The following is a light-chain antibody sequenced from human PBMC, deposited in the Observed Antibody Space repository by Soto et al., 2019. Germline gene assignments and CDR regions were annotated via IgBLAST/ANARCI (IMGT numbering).Light chain of an antibody. V-gene: IGLV2-14*01. J-gene: IGLJ3*02. CDR1: SSDVGGYNY. CDR2: EVS. Sequence: QYALTQPASVSGSPGQSITISCTGTSSDVGGYNYVSWYQQHPGKAPKLMIYEVSNRPSGVSNRFSGSKSGNTASLTISGLQAEDEADYYCSSYTSSSTHWVFGGGTKLTVL. CDR3: SSYTSSSTHWV.